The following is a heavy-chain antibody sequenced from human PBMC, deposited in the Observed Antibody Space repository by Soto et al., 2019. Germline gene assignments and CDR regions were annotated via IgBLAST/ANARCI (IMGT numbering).Heavy chain of an antibody. CDR1: SGSISSSNW. CDR3: ARAKTSSSSWYNKYFQR. Sequence: SETLSLTCAVSSGSISSSNWWSWVRQPPGKGLEWIGEIYHSGSTNYNPSLKSRVTISVDKSMNQFSLKLSSVTAADTAVYYCARAKTSSSSWYNKYFQRWGQGTLVTVSS. D-gene: IGHD6-13*01. CDR2: IYHSGST. J-gene: IGHJ1*01. V-gene: IGHV4-4*02.